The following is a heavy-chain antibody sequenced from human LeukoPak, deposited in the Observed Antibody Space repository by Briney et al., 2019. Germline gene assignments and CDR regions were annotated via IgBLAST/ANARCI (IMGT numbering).Heavy chain of an antibody. V-gene: IGHV1-69*13. D-gene: IGHD3-22*01. J-gene: IGHJ4*02. CDR2: IIPIFGTA. CDR1: GGTFSSYA. CDR3: ARDPPNYYDSSGYSNVFDY. Sequence: GASVKVSCKASGGTFSSYAISWVRQAPGQGLEWMGGIIPIFGTANYAQKFQGRVTITADESTSTAYMELRSLRSDDTAVYYCARDPPNYYDSSGYSNVFDYWGQGTLVTVSS.